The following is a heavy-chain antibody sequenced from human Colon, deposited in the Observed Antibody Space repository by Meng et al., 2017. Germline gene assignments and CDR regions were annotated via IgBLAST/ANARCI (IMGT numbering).Heavy chain of an antibody. J-gene: IGHJ4*02. V-gene: IGHV4-59*01. CDR3: ARSTYVDYRRGVDY. CDR2: IYFSGTT. CDR1: GSAISSYY. D-gene: IGHD4-17*01. Sequence: SETLSLTCTVSGSAISSYYWSWIRQLPGKGLEWIGYIYFSGTTNYNPSLKSGVTMSVDTSKNQSSLKLSSVTTAGTAVYFCARSTYVDYRRGVDYWGQGTLVTVSS.